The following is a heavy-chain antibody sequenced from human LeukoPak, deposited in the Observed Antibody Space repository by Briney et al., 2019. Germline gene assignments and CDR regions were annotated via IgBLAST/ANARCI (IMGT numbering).Heavy chain of an antibody. CDR1: GGSFSGYY. D-gene: IGHD2-15*01. Sequence: SETLSLTCAVYGGSFSGYYWSWIRQPPGKGLEWIWEINHSGSTNYNPSLKSRVPISVDTSKNQFSLKLSSATAADTAVYYCARGVVVVAVTFDYWGQGTLVTVSS. CDR2: INHSGST. CDR3: ARGVVVVAVTFDY. J-gene: IGHJ4*02. V-gene: IGHV4-34*01.